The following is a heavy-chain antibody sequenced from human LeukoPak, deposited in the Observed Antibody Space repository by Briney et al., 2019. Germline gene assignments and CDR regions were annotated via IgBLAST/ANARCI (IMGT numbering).Heavy chain of an antibody. V-gene: IGHV1-69*05. CDR2: IIPIFGTA. CDR3: AREAPVLWFGELAVRTNWFDP. D-gene: IGHD3-10*01. J-gene: IGHJ5*02. Sequence: SVRVSCKASGGTFSSYAISWVRQAPGQGLEWMGGIIPIFGTANYAQKFQGRVAITTDESTSTAYMELSSLRSEDTAVYYCAREAPVLWFGELAVRTNWFDPWGQGTLVTVSS. CDR1: GGTFSSYA.